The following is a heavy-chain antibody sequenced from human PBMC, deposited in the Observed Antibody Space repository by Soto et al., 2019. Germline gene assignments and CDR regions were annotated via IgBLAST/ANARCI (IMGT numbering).Heavy chain of an antibody. D-gene: IGHD2-2*01. CDR1: GGTFSSYT. CDR2: IIPILGIA. V-gene: IGHV1-69*04. Sequence: ASVKVSCKASGGTFSSYTISWVRQAPGQGLEWMGRIIPILGIANYAQKFQGRVTITADKSTSTAYMELSSLRSEDTAVYYCARDTVVVPATVYYYYYGMDVWG. J-gene: IGHJ6*02. CDR3: ARDTVVVPATVYYYYYGMDV.